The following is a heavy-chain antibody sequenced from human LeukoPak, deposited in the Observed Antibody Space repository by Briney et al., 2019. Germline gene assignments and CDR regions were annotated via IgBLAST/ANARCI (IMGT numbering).Heavy chain of an antibody. CDR2: IVGSDGST. CDR3: VKDQNYYGWFDP. V-gene: IGHV3-23*01. Sequence: GGSLRLSCAASGFTFSSFAMTWVRQAPGKGLELVSAIVGSDGSTYYADSVKGRFTISRDISKNTLYLQMSSLRAEDTAVYYCVKDQNYYGWFDPWGQGTLVTVSS. D-gene: IGHD3-10*01. CDR1: GFTFSSFA. J-gene: IGHJ5*02.